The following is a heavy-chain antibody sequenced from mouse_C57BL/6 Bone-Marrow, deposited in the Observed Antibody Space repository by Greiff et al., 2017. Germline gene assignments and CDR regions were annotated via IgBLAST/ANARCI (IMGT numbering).Heavy chain of an antibody. Sequence: QVTLKESGPGILQPSQTLSLTCSFSGFSLSTFGMGVGWIRQPSGKGLEWLAHIWWDDDKYYNPALKSQLTITKDTSKNQVFLKIANVDNADTATYCCARSYKENCFDYWGQGTTLTVSA. CDR2: IWWDDDK. V-gene: IGHV8-8*01. CDR3: ARSYKENCFDY. J-gene: IGHJ2*01. CDR1: GFSLSTFGMG. D-gene: IGHD1-1*01.